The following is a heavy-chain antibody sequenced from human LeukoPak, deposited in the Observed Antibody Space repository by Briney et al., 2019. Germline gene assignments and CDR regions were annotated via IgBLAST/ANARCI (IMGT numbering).Heavy chain of an antibody. CDR3: AKRVRATGGPFDY. V-gene: IGHV3-30*18. J-gene: IGHJ4*02. CDR1: GFTFSSYG. CDR2: ISYDGSNK. D-gene: IGHD1-26*01. Sequence: GRSLRLSCAASGFTFSSYGMHWVRQAPGKGLEWVAVISYDGSNKYYADSVKGRFTISRDNSKNTLYLQMNSLRAEDTAVYYCAKRVRATGGPFDYWGQGTLVTVSS.